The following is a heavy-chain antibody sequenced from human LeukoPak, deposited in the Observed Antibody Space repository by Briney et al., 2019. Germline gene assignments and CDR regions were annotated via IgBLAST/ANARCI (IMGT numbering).Heavy chain of an antibody. D-gene: IGHD4-17*01. V-gene: IGHV3-23*01. CDR1: GFTFSSYA. CDR3: AKADGDYGYWDY. Sequence: GGSLRLSCAASGFTFSSYAMSWVRQAPGKGLEWVSAISGSGGSTYYADSVKGRFTISRDNSKNTLYLQMNGLRAEDTAVYYCAKADGDYGYWDYWGQGTLVTVSS. J-gene: IGHJ4*02. CDR2: ISGSGGST.